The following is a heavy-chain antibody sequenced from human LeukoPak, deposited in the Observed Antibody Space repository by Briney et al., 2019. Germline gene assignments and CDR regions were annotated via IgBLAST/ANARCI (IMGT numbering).Heavy chain of an antibody. D-gene: IGHD4-23*01. CDR1: GFTFSTYS. V-gene: IGHV3-21*01. CDR3: YGGNAEQ. CDR2: ITSPVGRM. Sequence: GGSLRLSCAASGFTFSTYSMNWVRQAPGKGLEWVSSITSPVGRMYYADSVKGRFTISRDNAKNTLYLQMNSLRVEDTAVYYCYGGNAEQWGQGTLVTVTS. J-gene: IGHJ1*01.